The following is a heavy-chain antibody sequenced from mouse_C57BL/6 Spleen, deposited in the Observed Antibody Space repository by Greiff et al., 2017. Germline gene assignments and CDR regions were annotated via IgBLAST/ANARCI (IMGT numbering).Heavy chain of an antibody. CDR1: GYTFTDYE. CDR3: TRWVYERAAWFAY. CDR2: IDPETGGT. J-gene: IGHJ3*01. Sequence: QVQLQQSGAELVRPGASVTLSCKASGYTFTDYEMHWVKQTPVHGLEWIGAIDPETGGTAYNQKFKGKAILPADKSYSTAYMERRSLTSEDSAVYYCTRWVYERAAWFAYWGQVTLVTVSA. V-gene: IGHV1-15*01. D-gene: IGHD2-12*01.